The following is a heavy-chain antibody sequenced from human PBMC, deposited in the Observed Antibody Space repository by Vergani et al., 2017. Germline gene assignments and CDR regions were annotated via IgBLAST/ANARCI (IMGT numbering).Heavy chain of an antibody. CDR3: ARDGSYGSGKNWFDP. CDR1: GGSISSYY. J-gene: IGHJ5*02. Sequence: QVQLQESGPGLVKPSETLSLTCTASGGSISSYYWSWIRQPPGKGLEWIGYIYYSGSTNYNPSLKSRVTISVDTSKNQFSLKLSSVTAADTAVYYCARDGSYGSGKNWFDPWGQGTLVTVSS. D-gene: IGHD3-10*01. CDR2: IYYSGST. V-gene: IGHV4-59*01.